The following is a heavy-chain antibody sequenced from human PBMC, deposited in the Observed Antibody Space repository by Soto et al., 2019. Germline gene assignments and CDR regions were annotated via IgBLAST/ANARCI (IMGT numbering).Heavy chain of an antibody. J-gene: IGHJ4*02. Sequence: DVQLVASGGGLVQPGGSLRLSCAASGFTCSNYWMSWVLQAPGKGLEWVANITQDGSEKYYVDSVKGRFTISRDNAKNTLYLQMTSLRAEDTAVYYCAGYDFWRGYYREYWGQGTRVTVSS. V-gene: IGHV3-7*01. CDR2: ITQDGSEK. CDR1: GFTCSNYW. D-gene: IGHD3-3*01. CDR3: AGYDFWRGYYREY.